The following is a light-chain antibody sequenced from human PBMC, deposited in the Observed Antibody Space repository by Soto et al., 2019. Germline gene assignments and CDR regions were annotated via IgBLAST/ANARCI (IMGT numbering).Light chain of an antibody. CDR2: KAS. CDR3: PHYNSYSEA. J-gene: IGKJ1*01. CDR1: QTISSW. Sequence: IQMTQSPSTLSGSVGDRVTITCRASQTISSWLAWYQQKPGKAPKLLIYKASTLKSGVPSRFSGSGSGTEFTLTISSLQPDEFATYYCPHYNSYSEAFGQGTKVELK. V-gene: IGKV1-5*03.